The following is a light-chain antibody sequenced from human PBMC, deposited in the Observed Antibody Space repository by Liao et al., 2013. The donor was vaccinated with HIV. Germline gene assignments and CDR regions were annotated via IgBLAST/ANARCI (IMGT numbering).Light chain of an antibody. V-gene: IGLV3-21*04. CDR2: YNT. Sequence: SYELTQPPSLSVAPGRTARITCGGNDIGDKSVQWFQQKPGQAPVLFIYYNTDRPSGIPERLSGSNSGNTATLTISRVEAGDEADYYCQVWDSSSDHYVFGTGTKVTVL. CDR1: DIGDKS. CDR3: QVWDSSSDHYV. J-gene: IGLJ1*01.